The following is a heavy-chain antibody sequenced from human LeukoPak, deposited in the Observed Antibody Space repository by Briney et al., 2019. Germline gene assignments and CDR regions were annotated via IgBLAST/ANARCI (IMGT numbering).Heavy chain of an antibody. CDR2: IHNSATT. J-gene: IGHJ5*02. CDR3: ARSRGGFGDYGSWFDP. Sequence: SETLSLTCTVTGGSLSSYFWSWIRQPPGKGLEWIGYIHNSATTNCNPSLKSRVTISLDTAKNQFSLKLTSVTAADTAVYFCARSRGGFGDYGSWFDPWGQGTLVTVSS. V-gene: IGHV4-59*12. CDR1: GGSLSSYF. D-gene: IGHD4-17*01.